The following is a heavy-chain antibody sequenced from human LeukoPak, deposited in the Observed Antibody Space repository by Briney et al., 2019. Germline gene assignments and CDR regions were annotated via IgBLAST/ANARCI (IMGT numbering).Heavy chain of an antibody. CDR1: GGTFSSYA. CDR2: IIPIFGTA. D-gene: IGHD3-22*01. Sequence: SVRVSCKASGGTFSSYAISWVRQAPGQGLEWMGRIIPIFGTASYAQKFQGRVTITTDKSTSTAYMELSSLRSEDTAVYYCARAPISDSSGYLFYWGQGTLVTVSS. J-gene: IGHJ4*02. V-gene: IGHV1-69*05. CDR3: ARAPISDSSGYLFY.